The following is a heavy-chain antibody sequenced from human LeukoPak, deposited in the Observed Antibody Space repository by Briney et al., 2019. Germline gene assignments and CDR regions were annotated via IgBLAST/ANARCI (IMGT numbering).Heavy chain of an antibody. J-gene: IGHJ4*02. CDR1: GGSISSSSYY. D-gene: IGHD3-22*01. CDR3: ARSRRYYDSSGYYFGY. Sequence: SETLSLTCTVSGGSISSSSYYWGWIRQPPGKGLEWIGSIYYSGSTYYNPSLKSRVTISVDTSKNQFSLKLSSVTAADTAVYYCARSRRYYDSSGYYFGYWGQGTLVTVSS. CDR2: IYYSGST. V-gene: IGHV4-39*07.